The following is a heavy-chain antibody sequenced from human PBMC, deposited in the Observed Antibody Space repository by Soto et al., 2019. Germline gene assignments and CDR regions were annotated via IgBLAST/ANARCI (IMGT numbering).Heavy chain of an antibody. CDR1: GFTFSSYV. J-gene: IGHJ6*02. CDR2: ISYDGSNK. V-gene: IGHV3-30*18. D-gene: IGHD2-2*01. Sequence: QVQLVESGGGVVQPGRSLRLSCAASGFTFSSYVMHWVRQAPGKGLEWVAVISYDGSNKYYADSVKGRFTISRDNSKHTLYLQMKSLRPEDTAVYYCAKALEGYCTTTSCYTYFGLDVWGQGTTFTVSS. CDR3: AKALEGYCTTTSCYTYFGLDV.